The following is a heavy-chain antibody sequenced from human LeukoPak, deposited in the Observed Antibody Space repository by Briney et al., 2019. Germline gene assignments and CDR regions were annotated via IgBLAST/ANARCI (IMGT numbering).Heavy chain of an antibody. CDR2: ISSSSSTI. Sequence: PGGSLRLSCAASGFTFSSYSMNWVRQAPGEGLEWVSYISSSSSTIYYADSVKGRFTISRDNAKNSLYLQMNSLRAEDTAVYYCARRGNWGIDYWGQGTLVTVSS. J-gene: IGHJ4*02. V-gene: IGHV3-48*04. CDR3: ARRGNWGIDY. D-gene: IGHD7-27*01. CDR1: GFTFSSYS.